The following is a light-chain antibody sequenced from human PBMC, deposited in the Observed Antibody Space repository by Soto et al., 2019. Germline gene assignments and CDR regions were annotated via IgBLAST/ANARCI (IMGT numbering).Light chain of an antibody. CDR3: HQYNTFST. Sequence: DIQMTQSPSTLSASVGDRVTITCRASQSIRTYLAWYQQKPSKAPKLLIYRASNLKSGVPSRFSGSGSGTEFTLTISSLQPDDFATYYCHQYNTFSTFGQGTKVEIK. CDR1: QSIRTY. CDR2: RAS. V-gene: IGKV1-5*03. J-gene: IGKJ1*01.